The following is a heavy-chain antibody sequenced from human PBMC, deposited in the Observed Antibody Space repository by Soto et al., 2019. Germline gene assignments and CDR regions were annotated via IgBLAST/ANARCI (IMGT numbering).Heavy chain of an antibody. CDR2: MNPNSGNT. V-gene: IGHV1-8*01. CDR1: GYTFTSYD. D-gene: IGHD6-13*01. Sequence: QVQLVQSGAEVKKPGASVKVSCKASGYTFTSYDINWVRQATGQGLEWMGWMNPNSGNTGYAQKFQGRVTXXRXTXXSTAYMELSSLRSEDTAVYYCARDAHSSSWYWFDPWGQGTLVTVSS. CDR3: ARDAHSSSWYWFDP. J-gene: IGHJ5*02.